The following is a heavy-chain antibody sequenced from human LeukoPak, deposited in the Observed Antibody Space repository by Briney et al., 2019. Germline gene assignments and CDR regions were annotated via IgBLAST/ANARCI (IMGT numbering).Heavy chain of an antibody. CDR1: GFTFSSYS. V-gene: IGHV3-23*01. CDR3: AKDIRASGWYYFDY. J-gene: IGHJ4*02. CDR2: ISGRSDST. Sequence: GGSLRLSCAASGFTFSSYSMNWVRQAPGKGLEWVSAISGRSDSTYYADSVQGRCTISRDNSKNTLYLQLNSLGAEDTAIYYCAKDIRASGWYYFDYWGQGTLVTVSS. D-gene: IGHD6-19*01.